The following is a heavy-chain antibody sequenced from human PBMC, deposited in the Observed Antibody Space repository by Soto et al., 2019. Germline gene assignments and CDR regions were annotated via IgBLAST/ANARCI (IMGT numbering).Heavy chain of an antibody. Sequence: QVQLQQWGAGLLKPSETLSLTCAVYGGSFSGYYWSWIRQPPGKGLEWIGEINHSGSTNYNPSRKSRVTISVDTSKNQFSLKLSSVTAADTAVYYCARLPPYYYGSGSYYNVRDYWGQGTLVTVSS. CDR1: GGSFSGYY. J-gene: IGHJ4*02. CDR3: ARLPPYYYGSGSYYNVRDY. D-gene: IGHD3-10*01. V-gene: IGHV4-34*01. CDR2: INHSGST.